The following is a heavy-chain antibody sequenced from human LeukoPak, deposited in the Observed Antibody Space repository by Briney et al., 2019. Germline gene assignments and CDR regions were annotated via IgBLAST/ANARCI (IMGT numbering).Heavy chain of an antibody. V-gene: IGHV4-61*02. CDR1: GGSISSGIYY. CDR3: ARSRRVQAFDI. CDR2: IYTSGST. J-gene: IGHJ3*02. D-gene: IGHD3-10*01. Sequence: SETLSLTCTVSGGSISSGIYYWSWIRQPAGKGLEWIGRIYTSGSTNYNPSLKSRVTISVDTSKNQFSLKMSSVTAADTAVYYCARSRRVQAFDIWGQGTMVTVSS.